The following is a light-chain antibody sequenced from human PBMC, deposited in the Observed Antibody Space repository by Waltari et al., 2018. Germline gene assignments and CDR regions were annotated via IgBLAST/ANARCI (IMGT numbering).Light chain of an antibody. J-gene: IGKJ1*01. CDR1: QSVLYSSNNKNY. Sequence: DIVMTQSPDSLAVSLGERATLNCKSSQSVLYSSNNKNYLAWYQQKPGQPPKLLIYWASTRESGVPDRFSGSGSGTDFTLTISSLQAEDVAVYYCQQYYSFWTFGQGTKVEIK. CDR2: WAS. CDR3: QQYYSFWT. V-gene: IGKV4-1*01.